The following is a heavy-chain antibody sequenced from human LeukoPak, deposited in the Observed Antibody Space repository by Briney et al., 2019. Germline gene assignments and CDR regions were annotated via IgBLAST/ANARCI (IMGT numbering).Heavy chain of an antibody. CDR3: ARAGNWNLHRAFDY. D-gene: IGHD1-7*01. CDR2: VSSSGSTI. Sequence: PGGSLTLSCAASGFTFSNYSMSWIGKAPGKGLGGVSYVSSSGSTIYYADSVKGRFTISRDNAKNSLYLQMNSLRAEDTAVYYCARAGNWNLHRAFDYWGQGTLVTVSS. V-gene: IGHV3-11*01. J-gene: IGHJ4*02. CDR1: GFTFSNYS.